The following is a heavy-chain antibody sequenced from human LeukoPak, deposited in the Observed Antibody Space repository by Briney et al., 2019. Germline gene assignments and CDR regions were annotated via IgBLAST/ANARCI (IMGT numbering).Heavy chain of an antibody. J-gene: IGHJ5*01. D-gene: IGHD2-8*01. Sequence: SETLSLTCSVSGASVSGSYWSWVRQPAGRRLEWIGRIYSSGSANYHPSLKSRVTMSIDTSKNQFSLKVTSVTAADSAVYYCARSNGFAAIDSWAHGIMVTVSS. V-gene: IGHV4-4*07. CDR2: IYSSGSA. CDR3: ARSNGFAAIDS. CDR1: GASVSGSY.